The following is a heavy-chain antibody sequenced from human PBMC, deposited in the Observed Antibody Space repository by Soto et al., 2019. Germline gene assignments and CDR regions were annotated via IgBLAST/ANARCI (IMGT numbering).Heavy chain of an antibody. J-gene: IGHJ4*02. V-gene: IGHV1-3*01. CDR1: GYTFITYA. CDR3: ARDRHYYDSSGSSYYFDY. Sequence: ASVKFSCKASGYTFITYAVHWVRQAPGQRLEWMGRIDAGNGNTRYSQKFQGRVTITRDTSASTVYMELNSLNSEDTAVFYCARDRHYYDSSGSSYYFDYWGQGTLVTVSS. D-gene: IGHD3-22*01. CDR2: IDAGNGNT.